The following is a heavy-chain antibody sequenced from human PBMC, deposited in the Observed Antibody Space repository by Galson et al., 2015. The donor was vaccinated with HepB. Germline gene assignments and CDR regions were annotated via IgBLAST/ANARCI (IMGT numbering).Heavy chain of an antibody. Sequence: SVKVSCKASGYTFISYGVIWVRQAPGQGLEWMGWISTYNGNTKYAQKFQGRVTMTTDTSTSTAYMDLGSLRSDDTAVYYCVRDAGRYCSVPSCYPGYDYWGQGTLVTVCS. CDR1: GYTFISYG. V-gene: IGHV1-18*01. J-gene: IGHJ4*02. CDR2: ISTYNGNT. CDR3: VRDAGRYCSVPSCYPGYDY. D-gene: IGHD2-15*01.